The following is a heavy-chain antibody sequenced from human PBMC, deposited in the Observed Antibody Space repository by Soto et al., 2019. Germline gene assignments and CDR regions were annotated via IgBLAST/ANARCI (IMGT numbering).Heavy chain of an antibody. J-gene: IGHJ4*02. D-gene: IGHD6-6*01. CDR2: ISHSGTT. V-gene: IGHV4-4*02. Sequence: QVQLRESGPGLVKPSGTLSLTCAVSGGSISSTEWWSWVRQPPGKGLEWVGEISHSGTTNYNSSLKSRVTISVDKSKNQFSLKLSSVTAADTAVYYCASRIAVRPFWGQGTLVTVSS. CDR3: ASRIAVRPF. CDR1: GGSISSTEW.